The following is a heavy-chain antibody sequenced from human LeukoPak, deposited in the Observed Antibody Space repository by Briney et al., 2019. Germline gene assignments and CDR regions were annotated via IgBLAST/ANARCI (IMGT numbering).Heavy chain of an antibody. V-gene: IGHV4-39*07. Sequence: SETLSLTCIVSGASISNSSHYWGWIRQPPGKGLEWIGNIYYTGTTYYAPSLKSRVTTSLDTSKNQFSPKLNSVTAADTAVYYCARCTSTSCYNFDYWGQGSLVTVSS. CDR3: ARCTSTSCYNFDY. D-gene: IGHD2-2*02. CDR1: GASISNSSHY. J-gene: IGHJ4*02. CDR2: IYYTGTT.